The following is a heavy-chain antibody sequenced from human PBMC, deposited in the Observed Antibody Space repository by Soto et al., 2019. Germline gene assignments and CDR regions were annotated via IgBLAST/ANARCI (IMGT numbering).Heavy chain of an antibody. CDR3: TRGLHGAFTTMVY. CDR2: MNPNGYTS. Sequence: QVQMVQSGAEVKKPGASVKVSCKASGYTFSDYYIHWVRQAPGQGLEWLGIMNPNGYTSTLAQDFQGRLSVASDTSTRTVYMELSSLTSEDKAVYYCTRGLHGAFTTMVYWGQGTMVTVSS. D-gene: IGHD5-18*01. V-gene: IGHV1-46*01. CDR1: GYTFSDYY. J-gene: IGHJ4*02.